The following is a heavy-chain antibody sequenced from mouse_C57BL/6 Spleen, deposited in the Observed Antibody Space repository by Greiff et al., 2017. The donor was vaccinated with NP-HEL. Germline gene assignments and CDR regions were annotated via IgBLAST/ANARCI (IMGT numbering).Heavy chain of an antibody. J-gene: IGHJ3*01. CDR3: ARGSDYDVPY. Sequence: VQLQQSGAELVRPGTSVKVSCKASGYAFTNYLIEWVKQRPGQGLEWIGVINPGSGGTNYNEKFKGKATLSADKSSSTAYMRLSRLTSEDSAVSVCARGSDYDVPYWGQGTLVTVSA. CDR1: GYAFTNYL. CDR2: INPGSGGT. V-gene: IGHV1-54*01. D-gene: IGHD2-4*01.